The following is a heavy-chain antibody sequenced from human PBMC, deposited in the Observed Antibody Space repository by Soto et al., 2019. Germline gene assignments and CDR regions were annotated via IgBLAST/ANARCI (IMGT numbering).Heavy chain of an antibody. CDR3: ARGLRYCSGGSCFNNWFDP. CDR2: IYYSGST. CDR1: GGSISSYY. D-gene: IGHD2-15*01. J-gene: IGHJ5*02. V-gene: IGHV4-59*01. Sequence: SETLSLTCTVSGGSISSYYWSWIRQPPGKGLEWIGYIYYSGSTNYNPSLKSRVTISVDTSKNQFSLKLSSVTAADTAVYYCARGLRYCSGGSCFNNWFDPWGQGTLVTVSS.